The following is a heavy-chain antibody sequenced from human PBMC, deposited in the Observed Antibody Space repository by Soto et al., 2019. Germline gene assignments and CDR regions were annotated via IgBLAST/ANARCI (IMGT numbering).Heavy chain of an antibody. CDR1: GFFISSGNY. Sequence: SETLSLTCAVSGFFISSGNYWGWIRKPPGKGLEWIGSVFHGGNTYYNPSLKSRVTISVDMSKNQFSLKLNSVTAADTAVYYCARARWYDAFDVWGQGTVVTVSS. CDR3: ARARWYDAFDV. CDR2: VFHGGNT. V-gene: IGHV4-38-2*01. J-gene: IGHJ3*01. D-gene: IGHD2-15*01.